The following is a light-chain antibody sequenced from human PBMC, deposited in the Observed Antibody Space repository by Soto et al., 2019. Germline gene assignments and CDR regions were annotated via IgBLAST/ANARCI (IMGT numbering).Light chain of an antibody. CDR2: SND. Sequence: QSVLTQPPSASGTPGQRVTISCSGGISNIGSNTINWYQQLPGTAPKLLIYSNDQRPSGVPDRFSGSKSGTSASLVISGLQSEDEADYYCAGWDDSLSGCVFDGGTKLTVL. J-gene: IGLJ3*02. CDR3: AGWDDSLSGCV. V-gene: IGLV1-44*01. CDR1: ISNIGSNT.